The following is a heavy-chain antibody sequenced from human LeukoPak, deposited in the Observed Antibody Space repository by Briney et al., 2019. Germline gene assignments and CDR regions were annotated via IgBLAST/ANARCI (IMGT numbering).Heavy chain of an antibody. CDR3: ARVGGCYYVNEYFQH. Sequence: PGGSLRLSCAASGFTFDDYGMSWVRQAPGKGLEWVSGINWNGGSTGYADSVKGRFTISRDNAKNSLYLQMNSLRAEDTALYYCARVGGCYYVNEYFQHWGQGTLVTVSS. D-gene: IGHD3-22*01. CDR1: GFTFDDYG. J-gene: IGHJ1*01. V-gene: IGHV3-20*04. CDR2: INWNGGST.